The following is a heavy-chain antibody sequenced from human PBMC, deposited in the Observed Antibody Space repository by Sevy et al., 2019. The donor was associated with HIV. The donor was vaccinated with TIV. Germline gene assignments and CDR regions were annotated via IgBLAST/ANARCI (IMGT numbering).Heavy chain of an antibody. D-gene: IGHD2-15*01. CDR3: ARGIIWPHNWFDP. V-gene: IGHV3-48*02. CDR1: GFTFSSYS. CDR2: ISSSSSTI. Sequence: GGSLRLSCAASGFTFSSYSMNWVRQAPGKGLEWVSYISSSSSTIYYSDSVKGRFTISRDNAKNSLYLQMNSLRDEDTAVYYCARGIIWPHNWFDPWGHGTLVTVSS. J-gene: IGHJ5*02.